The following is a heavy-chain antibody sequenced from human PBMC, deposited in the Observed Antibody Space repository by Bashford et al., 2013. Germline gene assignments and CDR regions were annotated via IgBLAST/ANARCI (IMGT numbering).Heavy chain of an antibody. V-gene: IGHV4-4*02. CDR3: ARHWYYHMDV. D-gene: IGHD1-1*01. CDR2: FHQSGST. J-gene: IGHJ6*03. CDR1: GGSVSSDNW. Sequence: SSETLSLTCLVSGGSVSSDNWWGWVRQPPTGRGWSGIGDFHQSGSTNYNPSLKSRLTISVDKSKDQFSLKLSSVTAADTAVYYCARHWYYHMDVWGRGTTVTVSS.